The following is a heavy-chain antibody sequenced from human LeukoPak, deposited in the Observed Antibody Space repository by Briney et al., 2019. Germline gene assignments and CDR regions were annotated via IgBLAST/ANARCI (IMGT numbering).Heavy chain of an antibody. CDR2: ISYDGSNK. CDR3: ARGLYPVACYAFDI. V-gene: IGHV3-30-3*01. J-gene: IGHJ3*02. Sequence: GRSLRLSCAASGFTFSSYAMHWVRQAPGKGLEWVAVISYDGSNKYYADSVKGRFTISRDNAKNSLYLQMNSLRAEDTAVYYCARGLYPVACYAFDIWGQGTMVTVSS. D-gene: IGHD6-19*01. CDR1: GFTFSSYA.